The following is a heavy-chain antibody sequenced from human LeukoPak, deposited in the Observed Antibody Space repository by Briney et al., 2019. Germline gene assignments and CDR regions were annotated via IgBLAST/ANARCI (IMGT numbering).Heavy chain of an antibody. CDR2: IYPGDSDT. D-gene: IGHD3-3*01. CDR1: GYTFSSYW. J-gene: IGHJ4*02. CDR3: ARQNDFRLDY. Sequence: PGASLQISCKGSGYTFSSYWIGWVRQMPGKGLEWMGIIYPGDSDTRYSPSLQGQVTISVDTSIGTAYLQWSSLKASDTAIYYCARQNDFRLDYWGQGTLVTVSS. V-gene: IGHV5-51*01.